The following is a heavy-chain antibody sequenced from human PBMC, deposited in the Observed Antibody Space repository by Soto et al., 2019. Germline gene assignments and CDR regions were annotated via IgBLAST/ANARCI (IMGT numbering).Heavy chain of an antibody. V-gene: IGHV4-31*03. CDR3: ARPRLMLPGYPDAFDI. D-gene: IGHD3-9*01. J-gene: IGHJ3*02. CDR1: GGSISSGGYY. Sequence: PWETLSLTCTVSGGSISSGGYYWSWIRHHPGKGLEWIGYIYYSGSTYYNPSLKSRVTISVDTSKNQFSLKLSSVTAADTAVYYCARPRLMLPGYPDAFDIWCPATMLTV. CDR2: IYYSGST.